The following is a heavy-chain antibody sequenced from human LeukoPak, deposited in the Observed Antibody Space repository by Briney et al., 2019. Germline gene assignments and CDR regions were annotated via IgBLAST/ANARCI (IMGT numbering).Heavy chain of an antibody. Sequence: SETLSLTCAVYGGSFSGYYWSWIRQPPGKGLEWIGEINHSGSTNYNPSLKSRVTISVDTSKNQFSLKLSSVTAADTAVYYCAREEDSGSYYPLDAFDIWGQGTMVTVSS. J-gene: IGHJ3*02. CDR1: GGSFSGYY. D-gene: IGHD1-26*01. CDR2: INHSGST. CDR3: AREEDSGSYYPLDAFDI. V-gene: IGHV4-34*01.